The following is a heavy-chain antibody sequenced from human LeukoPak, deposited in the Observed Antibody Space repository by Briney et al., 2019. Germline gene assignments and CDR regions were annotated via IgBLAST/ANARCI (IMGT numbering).Heavy chain of an antibody. J-gene: IGHJ6*02. CDR1: GFTFSSYS. Sequence: PGGSLRLSCAASGFTFSSYSMNWVRQAPGKGLEWVSSISSSSSYIYYADSVKVRFTIARDNAKNLLYLQLTSLRAEDTAVYYCAREYDFWSGYYTPVDVWGQGTTVTVSS. CDR2: ISSSSSYI. V-gene: IGHV3-21*01. CDR3: AREYDFWSGYYTPVDV. D-gene: IGHD3-3*01.